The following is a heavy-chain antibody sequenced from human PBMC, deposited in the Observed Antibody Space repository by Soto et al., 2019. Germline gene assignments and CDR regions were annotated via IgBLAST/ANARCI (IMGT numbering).Heavy chain of an antibody. CDR2: ITTSSAYI. CDR1: GFTFNTYD. J-gene: IGHJ5*02. D-gene: IGHD2-21*01. Sequence: EVQLVESGGGLVKPGGSLRLSCAASGFTFNTYDMNWVRQAPGKGLEWVSSITTSSAYIYYADSPKGRITISRDNAKNSLFLPMNSLRAEDTAVYFCVRSGTARLLRHSWFDTWGQGTLVTVSS. V-gene: IGHV3-21*01. CDR3: VRSGTARLLRHSWFDT.